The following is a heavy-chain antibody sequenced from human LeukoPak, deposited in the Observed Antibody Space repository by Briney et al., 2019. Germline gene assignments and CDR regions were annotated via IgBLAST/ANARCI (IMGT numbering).Heavy chain of an antibody. Sequence: ASVKVSCKASGYTFTSYYMHWVQQAPGQGLEWMGIINPSGGSTSYAQKFQGRVTMTRDTSTSTVYMELSSLRSEDTAVYYCARVAKDYYYGMDVWGQGTTVTVSS. J-gene: IGHJ6*02. CDR2: INPSGGST. CDR1: GYTFTSYY. V-gene: IGHV1-46*01. CDR3: ARVAKDYYYGMDV.